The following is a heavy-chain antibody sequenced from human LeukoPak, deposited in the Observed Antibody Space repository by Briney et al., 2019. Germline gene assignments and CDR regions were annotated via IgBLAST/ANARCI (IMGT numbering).Heavy chain of an antibody. CDR1: GFTFSGSA. CDR3: TGRGIVATHTDY. Sequence: PGGSLRLSCAASGFTFSGSAVHWVRQASGKGLEWVGRIRSKANSYATAYAASVKGRFTISRDDSKNTAYLQMNSPKTEDTAVYYCTGRGIVATHTDYWGQGTLVTVSS. V-gene: IGHV3-73*01. D-gene: IGHD1-26*01. CDR2: IRSKANSYAT. J-gene: IGHJ4*02.